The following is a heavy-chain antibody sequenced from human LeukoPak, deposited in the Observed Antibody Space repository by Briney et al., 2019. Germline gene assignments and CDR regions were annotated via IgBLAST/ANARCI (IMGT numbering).Heavy chain of an antibody. CDR3: AKGFTFSSSYGGLDS. CDR2: LSWNSGSI. CDR1: GFTFDDYA. D-gene: IGHD6-6*01. J-gene: IGHJ5*01. V-gene: IGHV3-9*01. Sequence: PGRSLRLSCAASGFTFDDYAMHWVRQVPGKGLEWVSGLSWNSGSIGYTDSVKRRFTISRDNAKTSLYLQMNSLRAEDTALYYCAKGFTFSSSYGGLDSWGQGPLVTVSS.